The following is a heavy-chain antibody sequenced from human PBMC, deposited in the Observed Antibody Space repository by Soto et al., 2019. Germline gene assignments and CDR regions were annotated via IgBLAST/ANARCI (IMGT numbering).Heavy chain of an antibody. D-gene: IGHD5-12*01. CDR2: ISSSSSTI. Sequence: GGSLRLSCAASGFTFSSYSMNWVRQAPGKGLEWVSYISSSSSTIYYADSVKGRFTISRDNAKNSLYLQMNSLRDEDTAVYYCARDFFYFLYGGYERDYYGMDVWGQGTTVTVSS. CDR1: GFTFSSYS. J-gene: IGHJ6*02. CDR3: ARDFFYFLYGGYERDYYGMDV. V-gene: IGHV3-48*02.